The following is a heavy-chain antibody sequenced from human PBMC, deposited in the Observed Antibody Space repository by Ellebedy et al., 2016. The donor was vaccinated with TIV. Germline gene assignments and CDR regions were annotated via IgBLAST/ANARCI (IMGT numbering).Heavy chain of an antibody. CDR1: GGSISSSSYY. V-gene: IGHV4-39*07. J-gene: IGHJ4*02. CDR3: ARGSYDYVWGSYRWDYFDY. CDR2: IYYSGST. D-gene: IGHD3-16*02. Sequence: SETLSLXCTVSGGSISSSSYYWGWIRQPPGKGLEWIGSIYYSGSTYYNPSLKSRVTISVDTSKNQFSLKLSSVTAADTAVYYCARGSYDYVWGSYRWDYFDYWGQGTLVTVSS.